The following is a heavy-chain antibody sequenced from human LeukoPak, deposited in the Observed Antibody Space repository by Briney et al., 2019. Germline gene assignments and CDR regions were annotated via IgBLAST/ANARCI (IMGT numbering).Heavy chain of an antibody. CDR1: GGSISSSSYY. V-gene: IGHV4-39*01. CDR3: ARLIYDFWSGYYSLFDY. CDR2: IYYSGST. D-gene: IGHD3-3*01. J-gene: IGHJ4*02. Sequence: SETLSLTCTVSGGSISSSSYYWGWLRQPPGMGLEWIGCIYYSGSTYYNPSLKSRVTISVDTSKNQFSLKLSSVTAADTAVYYCARLIYDFWSGYYSLFDYWGQGTLVTVSS.